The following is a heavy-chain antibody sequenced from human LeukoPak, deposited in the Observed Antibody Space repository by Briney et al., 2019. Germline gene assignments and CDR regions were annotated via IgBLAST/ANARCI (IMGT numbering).Heavy chain of an antibody. CDR2: IIPMFRTA. J-gene: IGHJ4*02. D-gene: IGHD3-22*01. CDR1: GGTFSRSA. Sequence: SSVKVSCKASGGTFSRSAVNWVRQAPGQGLEWMGGIIPMFRTANYAQKFRGKVTITADESTSTAYMELNSLRSEDTAVYYCARDASIHDSSSYYFLWWGQGTLVTVSS. V-gene: IGHV1-69*01. CDR3: ARDASIHDSSSYYFLW.